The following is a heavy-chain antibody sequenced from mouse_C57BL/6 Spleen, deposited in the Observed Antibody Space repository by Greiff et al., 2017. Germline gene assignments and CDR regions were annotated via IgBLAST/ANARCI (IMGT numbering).Heavy chain of an antibody. Sequence: QVQLQQPGAELVMPGASVKLSCKASGYTFTSYWMHWVKQRPGQGLEWIGEIDPSDSYTNYNQKFKGKSTLTVDKSSSTAYMQLSSLTSEDSAVYYCAVGRGTAGDYWGQGTTLTVSS. J-gene: IGHJ2*01. CDR3: AVGRGTAGDY. CDR1: GYTFTSYW. V-gene: IGHV1-69*01. D-gene: IGHD1-2*01. CDR2: IDPSDSYT.